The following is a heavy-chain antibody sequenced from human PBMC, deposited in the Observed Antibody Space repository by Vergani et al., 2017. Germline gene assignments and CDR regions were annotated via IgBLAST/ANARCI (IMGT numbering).Heavy chain of an antibody. CDR1: GYTFTSYG. Sequence: QVQLVQSGAEVKKPGASVKVSCKASGYTFTSYGISWVRQPPGQGLEWMGWINTNTGNPTYAQGFTGRFVFSLVTSFSTAYLQISSLKAEDTAVYYCARAPVTKYYYYYYMDVWGKGTTVTVSS. CDR3: ARAPVTKYYYYYYMDV. D-gene: IGHD4-11*01. CDR2: INTNTGNP. J-gene: IGHJ6*03. V-gene: IGHV7-4-1*02.